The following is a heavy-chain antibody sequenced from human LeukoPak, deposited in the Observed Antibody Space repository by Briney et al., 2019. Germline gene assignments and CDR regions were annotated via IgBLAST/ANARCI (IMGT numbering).Heavy chain of an antibody. V-gene: IGHV3-48*01. D-gene: IGHD3-16*01. CDR2: ISSSSSTI. CDR1: GFTFSSYS. Sequence: PGGSLRLSCAASGFTFSSYSMSWVRQAPGKGLEGVSYISSSSSTIYYADSVKGRFTISRDNAKNSLYLQMNSLRAEDTAVYYCARDGSRFAPWTFDYWGQGTLVTVSS. J-gene: IGHJ4*02. CDR3: ARDGSRFAPWTFDY.